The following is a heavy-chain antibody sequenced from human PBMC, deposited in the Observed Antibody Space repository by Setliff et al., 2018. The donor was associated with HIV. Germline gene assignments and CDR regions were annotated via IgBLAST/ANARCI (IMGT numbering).Heavy chain of an antibody. CDR3: ARDRGVYCISSSCYSPVDAFDI. CDR1: GYTFLNYG. Sequence: ASVKVSCKASGYTFLNYGISWVRQTPGRGLEWMAWINVGNGNTKTAQKLQGRVTVTTDTSTSTAYMELRSLRSDDTAVYYCARDRGVYCISSSCYSPVDAFDIWGQGTMVTVSS. J-gene: IGHJ3*02. CDR2: INVGNGNT. V-gene: IGHV1-18*01. D-gene: IGHD2-2*01.